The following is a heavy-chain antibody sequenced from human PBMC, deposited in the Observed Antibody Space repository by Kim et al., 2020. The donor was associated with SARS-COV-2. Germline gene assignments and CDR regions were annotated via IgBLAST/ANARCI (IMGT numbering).Heavy chain of an antibody. CDR3: AKDGGANGFDP. V-gene: IGHV3-30*18. Sequence: GGSLRLSCAASGFTFSSYGMHWVRQAPGKGLEWVAVISHDGSNKYYADSVKGRFTISRDNSKNTLYLQMNSLRAEDTAVYYCAKDGGANGFDPWGQGTLVTVSS. CDR1: GFTFSSYG. J-gene: IGHJ5*02. CDR2: ISHDGSNK. D-gene: IGHD3-10*01.